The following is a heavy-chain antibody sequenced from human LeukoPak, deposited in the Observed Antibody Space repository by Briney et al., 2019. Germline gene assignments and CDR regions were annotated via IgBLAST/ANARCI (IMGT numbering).Heavy chain of an antibody. CDR2: ISSRGSYI. Sequence: GGSLRLSCAASGFTFSIYSMNWVRQAPGKWLEWVSSISSRGSYIYYADSLKGRFTISRDNAKNSLYLQMNSLRAEDTAVYYCARDSLDADYVFDYWGQGTLVTVSS. CDR1: GFTFSIYS. CDR3: ARDSLDADYVFDY. D-gene: IGHD4-17*01. J-gene: IGHJ4*02. V-gene: IGHV3-21*01.